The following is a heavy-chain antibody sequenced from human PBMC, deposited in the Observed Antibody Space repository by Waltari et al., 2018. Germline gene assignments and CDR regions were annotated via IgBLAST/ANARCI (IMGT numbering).Heavy chain of an antibody. J-gene: IGHJ5*02. D-gene: IGHD3-3*01. CDR3: ARYYGNGEGWLDP. CDR2: ISYSGTT. Sequence: QLQLQESGPGLVRPSETLSLTCPVSGGSISSGSSYWGWIRQPPGKGLESIGYISYSGTTYYNLSLKSRVTMSVDTSRDQYSLSLRSVAAADTAVYYCARYYGNGEGWLDPWGQGTLVTVSS. CDR1: GGSISSGSSY. V-gene: IGHV4-39*07.